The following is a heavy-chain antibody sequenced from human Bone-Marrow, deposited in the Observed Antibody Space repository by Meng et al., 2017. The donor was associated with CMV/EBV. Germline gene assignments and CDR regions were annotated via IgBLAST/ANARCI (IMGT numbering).Heavy chain of an antibody. CDR1: GRIFSSYA. J-gene: IGHJ1*01. Sequence: SSVKVSCKASGRIFSSYAISWVRQAPGQGLEWMGGIIPIFGTANYAQKFQGRVTITTDESTSTAYMELSSLRSEDTAVYYCARGPGGWLQLPPEYFQHWGQGTLVTVYS. CDR3: ARGPGGWLQLPPEYFQH. V-gene: IGHV1-69*05. D-gene: IGHD5-24*01. CDR2: IIPIFGTA.